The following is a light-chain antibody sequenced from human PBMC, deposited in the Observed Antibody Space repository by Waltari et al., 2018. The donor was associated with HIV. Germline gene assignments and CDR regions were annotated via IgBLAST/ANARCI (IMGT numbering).Light chain of an antibody. Sequence: DIQLTQSPSPLSASLGDKVAITCWARQSISTYVNWYQQKPGRAPNLLNYAASTLQSGVPSRFSGGASGTDFTLTISGLQVEDFATYYCQQSFSRVTFGPGTKVYV. J-gene: IGKJ3*01. CDR1: QSISTY. CDR3: QQSFSRVT. V-gene: IGKV1-39*01. CDR2: AAS.